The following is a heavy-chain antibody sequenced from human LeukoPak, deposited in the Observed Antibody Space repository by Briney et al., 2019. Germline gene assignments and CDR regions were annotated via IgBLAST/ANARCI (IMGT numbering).Heavy chain of an antibody. V-gene: IGHV4-31*03. CDR2: VYYRGST. J-gene: IGHJ5*02. CDR1: GGSISRAGYF. D-gene: IGHD3-16*01. Sequence: SQTLSLTCTVSGGSISRAGYFWSWIRQHPGKGLEWVGYVYYRGSTYYNPSLKSRVSISIDTSKNQFSLKLNSVTAADTAVYYCAREFADSNWFDPWGQGTLVTVSS. CDR3: AREFADSNWFDP.